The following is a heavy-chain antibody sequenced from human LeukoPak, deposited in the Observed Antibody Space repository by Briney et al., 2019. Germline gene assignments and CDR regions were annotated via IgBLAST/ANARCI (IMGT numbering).Heavy chain of an antibody. Sequence: ASVTVSCTASGYTFTGYYMHWVRQAPGQGLEWMGWINPNSGGTNYAQKFQGRVTMTRDTSISTAYMELSRLRSDDTAVYYCARDPSIVVVPAAMDDYWGQGTLVTVSS. D-gene: IGHD2-2*01. J-gene: IGHJ4*02. V-gene: IGHV1-2*02. CDR1: GYTFTGYY. CDR3: ARDPSIVVVPAAMDDY. CDR2: INPNSGGT.